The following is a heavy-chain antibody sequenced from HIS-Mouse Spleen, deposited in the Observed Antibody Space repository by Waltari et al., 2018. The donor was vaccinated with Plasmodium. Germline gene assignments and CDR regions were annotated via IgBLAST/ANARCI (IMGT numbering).Heavy chain of an antibody. Sequence: EVQLVESGGGLVQPGGSLRLSCAASGFTVSSYWMSWVRQAPGKGVEWVANIKQDGSEKYYVDSVKGRFTISRDNAKNSLYLQMNSLRAEDTAVYYCASSWYWYFDLWGRGTLVTVSS. D-gene: IGHD6-13*01. V-gene: IGHV3-7*01. CDR3: ASSWYWYFDL. CDR1: GFTVSSYW. CDR2: IKQDGSEK. J-gene: IGHJ2*01.